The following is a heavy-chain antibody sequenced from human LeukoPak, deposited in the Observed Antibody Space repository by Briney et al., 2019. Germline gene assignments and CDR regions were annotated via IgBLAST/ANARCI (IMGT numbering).Heavy chain of an antibody. V-gene: IGHV4-30-2*01. CDR1: GGSISSGGYS. Sequence: SQTLSLTCAVSGGSISSGGYSWSWTRQPPGKGLEWIGYIYHSGSTYYNPSLKSRVTISVDRSKNQFSLKLSSVTAADTAVYYCARGDYFFGVIDYWGQGTLVTVSS. J-gene: IGHJ4*02. D-gene: IGHD4-17*01. CDR2: IYHSGST. CDR3: ARGDYFFGVIDY.